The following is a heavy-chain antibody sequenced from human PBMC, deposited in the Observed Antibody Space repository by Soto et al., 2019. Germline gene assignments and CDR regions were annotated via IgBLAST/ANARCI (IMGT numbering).Heavy chain of an antibody. V-gene: IGHV3-21*01. D-gene: IGHD3-10*01. Sequence: EVQLVESGGGLVKPGGSLRLSCAASGFTFSSYSMNWVRQAPGKGLEWVSSISSSSSYIYYADSVKGRFTISRDNAKNSLYLQMNSLRPEDTAVYYCARAMVESLDYWGQGTLVTVSS. CDR2: ISSSSSYI. CDR3: ARAMVESLDY. CDR1: GFTFSSYS. J-gene: IGHJ4*02.